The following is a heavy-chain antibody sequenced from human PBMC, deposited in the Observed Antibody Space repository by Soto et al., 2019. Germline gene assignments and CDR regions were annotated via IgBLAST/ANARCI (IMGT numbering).Heavy chain of an antibody. CDR3: AKVVVGATSHSDFDS. J-gene: IGHJ4*02. D-gene: IGHD2-15*01. Sequence: ETLSLTCTVSGGSIANNNYFLGWVRQPPGKGLEWIGSAAYSGGTYKNPSLKSRVTVSVDTSKNQFSLKLTSVTAADTAVYYCAKVVVGATSHSDFDSWGQGTLVTVSS. CDR2: AAYSGGT. CDR1: GGSIANNNYF. V-gene: IGHV4-39*01.